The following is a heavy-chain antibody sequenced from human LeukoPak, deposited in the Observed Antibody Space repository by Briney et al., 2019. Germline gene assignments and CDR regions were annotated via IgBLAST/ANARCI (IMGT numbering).Heavy chain of an antibody. CDR2: ISSSSSYI. V-gene: IGHV3-21*05. Sequence: TGGSLRLSCAASGFHVITYYMNWVRQAPGKGLEWVSYISSSSSYIYYADSVKGRFTISRDNAKNSLYLQMNSLRAEDTAVYYCARDSRVSSWYVDYYYYMDVWGKGTTVTISS. J-gene: IGHJ6*03. D-gene: IGHD6-13*01. CDR1: GFHVITYY. CDR3: ARDSRVSSWYVDYYYYMDV.